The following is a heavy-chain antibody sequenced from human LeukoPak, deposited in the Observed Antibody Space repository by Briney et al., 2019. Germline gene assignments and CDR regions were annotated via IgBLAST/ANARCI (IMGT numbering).Heavy chain of an antibody. CDR2: IYSDGST. CDR3: ARGGPWGPFYYDSSGYKGALDI. CDR1: GFTVSTNY. V-gene: IGHV3-53*01. Sequence: GGSLRLSCAASGFTVSTNYMSWVRQAPGKGLEGVSVIYSDGSTYYADSVKGRFTISRDNSINTLYLKMNGLRAEDTAVYYCARGGPWGPFYYDSSGYKGALDIWGQGTMVTVSS. J-gene: IGHJ3*02. D-gene: IGHD3-22*01.